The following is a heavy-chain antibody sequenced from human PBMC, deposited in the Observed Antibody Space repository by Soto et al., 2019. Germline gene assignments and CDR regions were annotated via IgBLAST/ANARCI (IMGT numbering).Heavy chain of an antibody. J-gene: IGHJ4*02. Sequence: QLQLQESGPGLVKPSETLSLTCTVSGVSISNSSYYWGWIRRPPGKGLEWIGTIYYSGITYYNPSLKSRVTISVDTSNNQFSLKLTSVTAADSAVYYCARHGSNWGQGTLVTVSS. CDR1: GVSISNSSYY. CDR2: IYYSGIT. CDR3: ARHGSN. V-gene: IGHV4-39*01.